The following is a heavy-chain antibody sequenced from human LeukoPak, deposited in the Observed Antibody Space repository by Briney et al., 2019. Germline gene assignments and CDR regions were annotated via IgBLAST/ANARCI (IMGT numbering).Heavy chain of an antibody. D-gene: IGHD1-26*01. V-gene: IGHV4-59*01. CDR2: IYYSGST. Sequence: SETLSLTCTVSGGSISSYYWSWIRQPPGKRLEWIGYIYYSGSTNYNPSLKSRVTISVDTSKNQFSLKLSSVTAADTAVYYCARQGQVGATPFRQWGQGTLVTVSS. J-gene: IGHJ4*02. CDR1: GGSISSYY. CDR3: ARQGQVGATPFRQ.